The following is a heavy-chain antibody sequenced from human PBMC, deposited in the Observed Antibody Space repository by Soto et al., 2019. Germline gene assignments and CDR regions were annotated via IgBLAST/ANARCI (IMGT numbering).Heavy chain of an antibody. Sequence: GGSLRLSCAASGFTFSSYWMHWVRQAPGKGLVWVSRINSDGSSTTYADSVKGRFTISRDNTKNTLYLQMNSLRAEDTAVYYCVRGEGGWETYWGQGTLVTVSS. J-gene: IGHJ4*02. D-gene: IGHD6-19*01. V-gene: IGHV3-74*01. CDR3: VRGEGGWETY. CDR1: GFTFSSYW. CDR2: INSDGSST.